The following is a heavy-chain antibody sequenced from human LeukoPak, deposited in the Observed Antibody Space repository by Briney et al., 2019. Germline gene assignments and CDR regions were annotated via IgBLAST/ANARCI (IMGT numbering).Heavy chain of an antibody. J-gene: IGHJ4*02. CDR2: IYPGDSDT. D-gene: IGHD3-22*01. V-gene: IGHV5-51*01. CDR3: AIMDDSSGYTVGFDY. Sequence: GGSLKISCKGSGYSFTSYWIGWVRQMPGKGLEWMGIIYPGDSDTRYSPSFQGQVTISADKSISTAYLQWSSLKASDTAMYYCAIMDDSSGYTVGFDYWGQGTLVTVSS. CDR1: GYSFTSYW.